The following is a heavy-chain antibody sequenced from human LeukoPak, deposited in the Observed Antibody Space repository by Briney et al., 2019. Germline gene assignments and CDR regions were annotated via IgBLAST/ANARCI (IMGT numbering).Heavy chain of an antibody. D-gene: IGHD1-26*01. J-gene: IGHJ4*02. CDR1: GGTFSSYA. V-gene: IGHV1-2*06. CDR3: ARDLSGSFDY. CDR2: INPNSGGT. Sequence: GSSVKVSCKASGGTFSSYAISWVRQAPGQGLEWMGRINPNSGGTNYAQKFQGRVTMTRDTSISTAYMELSRLRSDDTAVYYCARDLSGSFDYWGQGTLVTVSS.